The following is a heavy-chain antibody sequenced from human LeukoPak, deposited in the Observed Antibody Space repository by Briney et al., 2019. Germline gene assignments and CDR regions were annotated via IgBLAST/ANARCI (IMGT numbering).Heavy chain of an antibody. CDR3: ARGRSTGYPYYFEY. CDR1: EYTFTIYD. D-gene: IGHD5-12*01. J-gene: IGHJ4*02. V-gene: IGHV1-8*03. CDR2: MNPNSGST. Sequence: ASVKVSGTASEYTFTIYDINWVRQATGQGLEWMGWMNPNSGSTGYAQKFQGRVTITRNTSISTAYMELSGLRSEDTAVYYCARGRSTGYPYYFEYWGQGTLVTVSS.